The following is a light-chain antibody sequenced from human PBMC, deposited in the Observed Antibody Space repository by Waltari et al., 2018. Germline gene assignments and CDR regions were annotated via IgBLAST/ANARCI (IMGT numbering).Light chain of an antibody. J-gene: IGKJ4*01. V-gene: IGKV3D-20*01. CDR1: QSISSRS. CDR3: QQYYSTPLS. Sequence: EIVLTQSPATLSLSPGERATLSCGASQSISSRSLAWYQQKPGLAPRLLIYDASSRATGIPDRFSGSGSGTDFTLTISRLEPEDVAVYYCQQYYSTPLSFGGGTKVEIK. CDR2: DAS.